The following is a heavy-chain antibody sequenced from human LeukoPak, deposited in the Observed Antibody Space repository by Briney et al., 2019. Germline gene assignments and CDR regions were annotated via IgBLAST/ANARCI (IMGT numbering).Heavy chain of an antibody. J-gene: IGHJ4*02. CDR3: ARDPPSLCSGGSCYSGLPDY. Sequence: ASVKVSCKASGYTFTSYYTHWVRQAPGQGLEWMGIINPSGGSTSYAQKFQGRVTMTRDMSTSTVYMELSSLRSEDTAVYYCARDPPSLCSGGSCYSGLPDYWGQGTLVTVSS. CDR2: INPSGGST. D-gene: IGHD2-15*01. V-gene: IGHV1-46*01. CDR1: GYTFTSYY.